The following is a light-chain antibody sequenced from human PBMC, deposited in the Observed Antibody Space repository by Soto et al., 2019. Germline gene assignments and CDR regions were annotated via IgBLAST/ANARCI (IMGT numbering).Light chain of an antibody. CDR2: AAS. CDR3: QQLDSYPRT. Sequence: IQLTQSPSSLSASVGDRVTITCRASQGISSYLAWYQQKPGKAPKLLIYAASTLQSGVPSRFSCSGSGTDFTLTISSLQPEYFASYYCQQLDSYPRTFGPGTKVDIK. J-gene: IGKJ3*01. CDR1: QGISSY. V-gene: IGKV1-9*01.